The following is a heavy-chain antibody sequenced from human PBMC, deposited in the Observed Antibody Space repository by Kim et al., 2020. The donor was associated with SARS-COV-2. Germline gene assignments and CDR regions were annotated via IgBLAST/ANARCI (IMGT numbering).Heavy chain of an antibody. D-gene: IGHD3-10*01. V-gene: IGHV3-23*01. CDR3: AKDFRPITMVRGVITSTGMDV. Sequence: FTISRDNSKNTLYLQMNSLRAEDTAVYYCAKDFRPITMVRGVITSTGMDVWGQGTTVTVSS. J-gene: IGHJ6*02.